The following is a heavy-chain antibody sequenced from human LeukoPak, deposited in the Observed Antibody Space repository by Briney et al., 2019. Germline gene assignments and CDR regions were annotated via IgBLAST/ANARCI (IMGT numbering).Heavy chain of an antibody. CDR2: MSSSGSYI. CDR3: ARVGGSSWYGFSDY. Sequence: PGGSLRLSCAAFGFTFSSYTMNWVRQAPGKGLEWVSSMSSSGSYISYADSVKGRFTISRDNAKNSLYLQMNSLRAEDTAVYYCARVGGSSWYGFSDYWGQGTLVTVSS. CDR1: GFTFSSYT. J-gene: IGHJ4*02. V-gene: IGHV3-21*01. D-gene: IGHD6-13*01.